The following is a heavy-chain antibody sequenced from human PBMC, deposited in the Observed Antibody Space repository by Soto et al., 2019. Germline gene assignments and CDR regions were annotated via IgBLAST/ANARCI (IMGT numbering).Heavy chain of an antibody. V-gene: IGHV1-69*13. CDR3: ARAGDCSGGSCYYNWFDP. D-gene: IGHD2-15*01. CDR1: GGTFSSYA. J-gene: IGHJ5*02. Sequence: ASVKVSCKASGGTFSSYAISWVRQAPGQGLEWMGGIIPIFGTANYAQKFQGRVTITADESTSTAYMELSSLRSEDTAVYYCARAGDCSGGSCYYNWFDPWGQGTLVTVS. CDR2: IIPIFGTA.